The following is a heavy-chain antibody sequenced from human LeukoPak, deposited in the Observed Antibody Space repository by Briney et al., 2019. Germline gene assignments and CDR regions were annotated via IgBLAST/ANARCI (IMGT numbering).Heavy chain of an antibody. CDR2: IYYSGST. V-gene: IGHV4-39*01. CDR1: GGSISSSSYY. Sequence: SETLSLTCTVSGGSISSSSYYWGWIRQPPGKGLEWIGSIYYSGSTYYNPSLKSRVTISVDTSKNQFSLKLSSVTAADTAVYYCARYARIQLWSQIFDYWGQGTLVTVSS. D-gene: IGHD5-18*01. J-gene: IGHJ4*02. CDR3: ARYARIQLWSQIFDY.